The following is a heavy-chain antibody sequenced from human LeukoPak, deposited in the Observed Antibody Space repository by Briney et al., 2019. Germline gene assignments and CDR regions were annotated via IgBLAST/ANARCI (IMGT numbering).Heavy chain of an antibody. D-gene: IGHD5-18*01. V-gene: IGHV4-59*12. Sequence: SETLSLTCTVPGGSISSYYWSSIRQPPGKGLEWIGYIYYSGSTNYNPSLKSRVTISLDTSRNQFSLKLNSVTAADTAVYYCAKSNGYGLVDIWGQGTMVTVSS. CDR2: IYYSGST. CDR1: GGSISSYY. J-gene: IGHJ3*02. CDR3: AKSNGYGLVDI.